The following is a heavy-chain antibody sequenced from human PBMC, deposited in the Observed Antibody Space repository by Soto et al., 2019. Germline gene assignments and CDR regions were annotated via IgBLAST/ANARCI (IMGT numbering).Heavy chain of an antibody. CDR3: AHRGSGSYPWYFDL. V-gene: IGHV2-5*02. J-gene: IGHJ2*01. Sequence: QITLKESGPTLVKPTQTLTLTCTFSGFSLSTSGVGVGWIRQPPGKALEWLALIYWDDDKRYSPSLKSRLTITKDTYKNQVVLTMTNMDPVDTATYYCAHRGSGSYPWYFDLWGRGTLVTVSS. CDR1: GFSLSTSGVG. CDR2: IYWDDDK. D-gene: IGHD1-26*01.